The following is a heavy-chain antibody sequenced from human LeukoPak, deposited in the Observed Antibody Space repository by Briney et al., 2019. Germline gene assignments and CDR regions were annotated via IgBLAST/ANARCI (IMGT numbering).Heavy chain of an antibody. V-gene: IGHV3-11*01. CDR1: GFTFSDYY. Sequence: PGGSLRLSCAASGFTFSDYYMSWIRQAPGKGLEWDSYISRSGSTIYYADSVKGRFTISRDNAKNSLYLQMNSLRAEDTDVYYCASREKYCSSTSCYLFWGQGTLVTVSS. D-gene: IGHD2-2*01. CDR2: ISRSGSTI. CDR3: ASREKYCSSTSCYLF. J-gene: IGHJ4*02.